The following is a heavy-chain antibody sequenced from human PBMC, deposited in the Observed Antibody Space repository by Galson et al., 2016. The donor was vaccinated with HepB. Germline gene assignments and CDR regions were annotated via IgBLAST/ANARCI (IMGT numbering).Heavy chain of an antibody. CDR2: NNTNTGNP. V-gene: IGHV7-4-1*02. Sequence: SVKVSCKASGYSFTTYTMNWVRQAPGQGLEWMGWNNTNTGNPTYAQGFTGRFVFSLDTSVSTAYLQISSLKAEDTAVYYCARDPSVRLLRHFDLWGRGTLVTVSS. CDR3: ARDPSVRLLRHFDL. CDR1: GYSFTTYT. J-gene: IGHJ2*01. D-gene: IGHD6-25*01.